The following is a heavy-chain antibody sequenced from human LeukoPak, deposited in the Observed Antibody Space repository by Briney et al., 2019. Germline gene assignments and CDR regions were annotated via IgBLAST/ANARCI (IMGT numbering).Heavy chain of an antibody. V-gene: IGHV4-34*01. D-gene: IGHD2-15*01. Sequence: PSETLSLTCAVYGGSFSGYYWSWIRQPPGKGLEWIGEMKHSGSTNHNPSLKSRVTISVDTSKNQFSLKLSSVTAADTAVYYCARDQMDIVVVVAATGGFDYWGQGTLVTVSS. CDR3: ARDQMDIVVVVAATGGFDY. CDR1: GGSFSGYY. J-gene: IGHJ4*02. CDR2: MKHSGST.